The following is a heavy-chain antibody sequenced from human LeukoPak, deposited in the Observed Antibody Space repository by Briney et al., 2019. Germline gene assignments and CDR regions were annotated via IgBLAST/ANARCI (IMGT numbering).Heavy chain of an antibody. CDR3: ATGVGDHDYYYHMDV. V-gene: IGHV1-69*05. D-gene: IGHD2-21*02. CDR2: IIPIYTGP. Sequence: SVKVSCKASGGTFSSYPLSWVRQAPGQGLEWMGGIIPIYTGPDYAQRFQGGLTITTDESATTAYMELSSLTSEDTAVYYCATGVGDHDYYYHMDVWGRGTTVTVSS. J-gene: IGHJ6*03. CDR1: GGTFSSYP.